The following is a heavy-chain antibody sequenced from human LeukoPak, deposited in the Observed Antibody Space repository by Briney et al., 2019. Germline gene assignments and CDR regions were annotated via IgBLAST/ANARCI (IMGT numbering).Heavy chain of an antibody. CDR1: GFTFSTCA. D-gene: IGHD3-22*01. V-gene: IGHV3-23*01. CDR2: ISGTTSGT. CDR3: AGLNDYDSFY. Sequence: PGGSLRLSCAASGFTFSTCAMSWVRQAPGKGLEWVSGISGTTSGTYYADSVKGRFTISRDNAKNSLYLQMNSLRAEDTAVYYCAGLNDYDSFYWGQGTLVTVSS. J-gene: IGHJ4*02.